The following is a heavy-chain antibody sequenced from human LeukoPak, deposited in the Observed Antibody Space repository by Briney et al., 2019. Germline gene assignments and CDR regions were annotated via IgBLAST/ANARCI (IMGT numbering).Heavy chain of an antibody. Sequence: SETLSLTCTVSGGSISSYYWSWLRQPPGKGLEWIGYIYYSGSTNYNPSLKSRVTIPVDTSKNQFSLKLSSVTAADTAVYYCARNLGSGFDYWGQGTLVTVSS. D-gene: IGHD2-15*01. J-gene: IGHJ4*02. CDR1: GGSISSYY. V-gene: IGHV4-59*01. CDR3: ARNLGSGFDY. CDR2: IYYSGST.